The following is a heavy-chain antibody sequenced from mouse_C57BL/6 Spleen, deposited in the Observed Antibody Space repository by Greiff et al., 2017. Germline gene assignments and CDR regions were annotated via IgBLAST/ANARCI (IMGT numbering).Heavy chain of an antibody. V-gene: IGHV14-4*01. Sequence: VQLQQSGAELVRPGASVKLSCTASGFTFKDDYMHWVKQRPEQGLEWIGWIDPENGDTEYASKFQGKATITADTSSNTAYLQLSSLTSEDTAVYYCHYYGSSWYFDVWGTGTTVTVSS. CDR3: HYYGSSWYFDV. J-gene: IGHJ1*03. CDR1: GFTFKDDY. D-gene: IGHD1-1*01. CDR2: IDPENGDT.